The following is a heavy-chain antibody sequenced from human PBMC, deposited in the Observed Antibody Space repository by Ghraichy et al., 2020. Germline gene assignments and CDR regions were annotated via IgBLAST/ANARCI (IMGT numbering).Heavy chain of an antibody. CDR2: INHSGST. Sequence: SETLSLTCAVYGGSFSGYYWSWIRQPPGKGLEWIGEINHSGSTNYNPSLKSRVTISVDTSKNQFSLKLSSVTAADTAVYYCARGQRITMVRGVIHAFDIWGQGTMVTVSS. CDR3: ARGQRITMVRGVIHAFDI. J-gene: IGHJ3*02. CDR1: GGSFSGYY. V-gene: IGHV4-34*01. D-gene: IGHD3-10*01.